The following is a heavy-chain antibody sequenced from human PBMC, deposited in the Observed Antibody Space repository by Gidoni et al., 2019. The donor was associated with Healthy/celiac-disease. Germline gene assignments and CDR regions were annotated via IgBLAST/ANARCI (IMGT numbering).Heavy chain of an antibody. V-gene: IGHV4-39*01. J-gene: IGHJ6*02. Sequence: QLQLQESGPGLVKPSETLSLTCTVSGGSISSSSYYWGWIRQPPGKGLEWIGSIYYSGSTYYNPSLKSRVTISVDTSKNQFSLKLSSVTAADTAVYYCARHPEWGGMDVWGQGTTVTVSS. CDR1: GGSISSSSYY. D-gene: IGHD3-16*01. CDR2: IYYSGST. CDR3: ARHPEWGGMDV.